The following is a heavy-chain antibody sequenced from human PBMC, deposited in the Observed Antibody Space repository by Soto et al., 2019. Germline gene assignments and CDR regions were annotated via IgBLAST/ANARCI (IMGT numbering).Heavy chain of an antibody. V-gene: IGHV1-69*01. Sequence: QVQLVQSGAEVKKPGSSVKVSCKACGGTSSSYAISWVRQAPGQGLEWMGGIIPIFGTANYAQKFQGRVTITADESTSTAYMELSSLRSEDTAVYYCARVSSSPSGYYYYYGMDVWGQGTTVTVSS. J-gene: IGHJ6*02. CDR3: ARVSSSPSGYYYYYGMDV. D-gene: IGHD6-6*01. CDR1: GGTSSSYA. CDR2: IIPIFGTA.